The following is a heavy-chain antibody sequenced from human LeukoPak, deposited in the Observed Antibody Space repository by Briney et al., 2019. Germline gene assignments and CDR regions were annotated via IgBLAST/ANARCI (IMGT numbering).Heavy chain of an antibody. J-gene: IGHJ5*02. V-gene: IGHV1-2*02. D-gene: IGHD3-10*01. CDR1: GYTFTGYY. CDR3: AREFTTMVRGRFNWFDP. CDR2: INPNSGGT. Sequence: ASVKVSCKASGYTFTGYYIHWVRQAPGQGLEWMGWINPNSGGTNYAQKFQGRVTMTRDTSISTAYMELSRLRSDDTTVYYCAREFTTMVRGRFNWFDPWGQGTLVTVSS.